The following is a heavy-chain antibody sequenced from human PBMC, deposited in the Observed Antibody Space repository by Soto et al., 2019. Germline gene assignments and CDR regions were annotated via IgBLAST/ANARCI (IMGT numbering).Heavy chain of an antibody. CDR3: AGQQQLLNNYYYMDV. Sequence: SETLSLTSTVSGGSISSYYWSWIRQPPGKGLEWIGYIYYSGSTNYNPSLKSRVTISVDTSKNQFSLKLSSVTAADTAVYYCAGQQQLLNNYYYMDVWGKGTTVTVSS. J-gene: IGHJ6*03. CDR2: IYYSGST. D-gene: IGHD1-26*01. V-gene: IGHV4-59*08. CDR1: GGSISSYY.